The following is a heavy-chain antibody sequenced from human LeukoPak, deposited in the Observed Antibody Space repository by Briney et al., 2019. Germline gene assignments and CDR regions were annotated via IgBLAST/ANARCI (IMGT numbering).Heavy chain of an antibody. Sequence: SETLSLTCTVSGGSISSGGYYWSWIRQHPGKGLEWIGYIYYSGSTYYNPSLKSRVTISVDTSKNQFSLKLSSVTAADTAVYYCARAGGGYCSGGSCYSGYYYYGMDVWGKGTTVTVSS. J-gene: IGHJ6*04. D-gene: IGHD2-15*01. CDR1: GGSISSGGYY. CDR2: IYYSGST. V-gene: IGHV4-30-4*08. CDR3: ARAGGGYCSGGSCYSGYYYYGMDV.